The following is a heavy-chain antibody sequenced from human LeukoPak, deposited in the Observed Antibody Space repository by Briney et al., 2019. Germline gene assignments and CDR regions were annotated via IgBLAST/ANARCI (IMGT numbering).Heavy chain of an antibody. J-gene: IGHJ4*02. CDR2: IRYDGSSK. CDR3: AKGLTFGFDY. CDR1: GFTFSTSG. V-gene: IGHV3-30*02. D-gene: IGHD3-16*01. Sequence: GGSLRLSCAASGFTFSTSGMHWVRQAPGKGLEWVAFIRYDGSSKYFADSMKGRFTISRDNSKDTLYLQMNSLRAEDTAVYYCAKGLTFGFDYWGQGTLVTVSS.